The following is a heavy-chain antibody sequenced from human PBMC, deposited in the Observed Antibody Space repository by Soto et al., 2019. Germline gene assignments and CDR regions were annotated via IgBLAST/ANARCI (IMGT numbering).Heavy chain of an antibody. V-gene: IGHV3-30*04. Sequence: QVQLVESGGGVVQPGRSLRLSCAASGFTFSSYAMHWVRQAPGKGLEWVAVISYDGSNKYYADSVKGRFTISRDNSKNTLYLQMNSLRAEDTAVYYCARGRDGYNLAYWGQGTLVTVSS. CDR3: ARGRDGYNLAY. J-gene: IGHJ4*02. D-gene: IGHD5-12*01. CDR2: ISYDGSNK. CDR1: GFTFSSYA.